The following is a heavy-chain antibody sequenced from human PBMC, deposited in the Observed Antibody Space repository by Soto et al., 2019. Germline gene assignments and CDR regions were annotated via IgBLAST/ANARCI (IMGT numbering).Heavy chain of an antibody. Sequence: VQLVESGGGVVQPGRSRRPSCAASGFTFSTYAMHWVRQAPGKGLEWVAVVSHDGRNTHYADSVKGRFTISRDSSKNTVSLEMTSLRAEDTAVYYCAKGGRQWLVTSDFNYWGQGALVTVSS. CDR1: GFTFSTYA. J-gene: IGHJ4*02. CDR2: VSHDGRNT. D-gene: IGHD6-19*01. V-gene: IGHV3-30*18. CDR3: AKGGRQWLVTSDFNY.